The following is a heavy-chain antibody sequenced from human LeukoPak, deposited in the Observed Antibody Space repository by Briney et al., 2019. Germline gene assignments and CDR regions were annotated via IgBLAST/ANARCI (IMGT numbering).Heavy chain of an antibody. D-gene: IGHD2-21*02. CDR2: IRYDGSNK. CDR1: GFTFSSYG. Sequence: PGGSLRLSCAASGFTFSSYGMHWVRQAPGRGLEWVAFIRYDGSNKYYADSVKGRFTISRDNSKNTLYLQMNSLRAEDTAVYYCARAPDCGGDCYSLYFQHWGQGTLVTVSS. J-gene: IGHJ1*01. CDR3: ARAPDCGGDCYSLYFQH. V-gene: IGHV3-30*02.